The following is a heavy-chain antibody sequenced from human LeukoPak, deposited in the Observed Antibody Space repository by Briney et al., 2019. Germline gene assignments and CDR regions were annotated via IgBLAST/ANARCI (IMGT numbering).Heavy chain of an antibody. CDR1: GYTFTSYG. Sequence: ASVKVSCKASGYTFTSYGISWVRQAPGQGLEWMGWINPNSGGTSYAQKFQGRVTMTRDTSISTAYVELSGLRSDDTAVYYCARSLPVFVTSSTHFDYWGQGTPITVSS. CDR2: INPNSGGT. J-gene: IGHJ4*02. CDR3: ARSLPVFVTSSTHFDY. V-gene: IGHV1-2*02. D-gene: IGHD3-16*02.